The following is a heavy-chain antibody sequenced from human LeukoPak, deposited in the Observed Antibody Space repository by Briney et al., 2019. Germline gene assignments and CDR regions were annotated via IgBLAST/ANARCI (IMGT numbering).Heavy chain of an antibody. V-gene: IGHV1-69*05. CDR1: GGSFITYA. CDR3: AIASVPAAIVGPFDPFDI. Sequence: ASVKVSCKASGGSFITYAINWVRQAPGQGLEWMGGIIPVFRTPNYAQKFQGRVTITTDESTTTAYMDLTSLTSADTAVYYCAIASVPAAIVGPFDPFDIWGQGTMVTISS. J-gene: IGHJ3*02. D-gene: IGHD2-2*02. CDR2: IIPVFRTP.